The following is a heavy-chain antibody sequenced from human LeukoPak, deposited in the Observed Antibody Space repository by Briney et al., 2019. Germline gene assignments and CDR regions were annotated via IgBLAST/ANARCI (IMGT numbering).Heavy chain of an antibody. CDR3: ASSWWELHEARFDY. CDR2: INPNSGGT. Sequence: ASVKVSCKASGYTFTGNYMHWVRQAPGQGLEWMGWINPNSGGTNYAQKFQGRVTMTRDTSIGTAYMELNRLRSEDTAVYYCASSWWELHEARFDYWGQGTLVTVSS. V-gene: IGHV1-2*02. J-gene: IGHJ4*02. CDR1: GYTFTGNY. D-gene: IGHD1-26*01.